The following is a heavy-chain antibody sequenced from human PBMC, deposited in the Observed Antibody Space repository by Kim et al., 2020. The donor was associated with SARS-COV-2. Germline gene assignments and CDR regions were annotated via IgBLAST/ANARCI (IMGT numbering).Heavy chain of an antibody. D-gene: IGHD3-9*01. Sequence: SETLSLTCAVYGGSFSGYYWSWIRQPPGKGLEWIGEINHSGSTNYNPSLKSRVTISVDTSKNQFSLKLSSVTAADTAVYYCARGIRYFVGGWFDPWGQGTLVTVSS. V-gene: IGHV4-34*01. J-gene: IGHJ5*02. CDR3: ARGIRYFVGGWFDP. CDR1: GGSFSGYY. CDR2: INHSGST.